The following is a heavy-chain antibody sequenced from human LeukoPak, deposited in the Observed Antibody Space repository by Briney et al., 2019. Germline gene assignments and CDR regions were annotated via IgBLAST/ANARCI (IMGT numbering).Heavy chain of an antibody. Sequence: GGSLRLSCAASGFTFSNYWMTWVRQAPGKGLEWVANIKDDGSDENYVGSVKGRFTISRDNAKNSLFLQMNSLRAEDTAVYYCARDRGRDTFDYWGQGTLVTVSS. CDR1: GFTFSNYW. CDR2: IKDDGSDE. V-gene: IGHV3-7*04. CDR3: ARDRGRDTFDY. J-gene: IGHJ4*02. D-gene: IGHD5-12*01.